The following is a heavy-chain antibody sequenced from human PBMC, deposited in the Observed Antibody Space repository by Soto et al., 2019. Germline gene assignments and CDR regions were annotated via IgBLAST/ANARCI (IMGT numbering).Heavy chain of an antibody. V-gene: IGHV3-9*02. CDR2: ISSNSDTI. CDR3: AKDMKWGGMTTIHYFDS. CDR1: GFTADDYA. Sequence: EVQLVESGGGLVQPGRSLRLSYVASGFTADDYAMHWVRQAPVKGLEWVSGISSNSDTIDYAGSVKGRFTISRDNAKNSLFLQMNSLRPEDTALYYCAKDMKWGGMTTIHYFDSWGQGTLVTVSS. D-gene: IGHD4-17*01. J-gene: IGHJ4*02.